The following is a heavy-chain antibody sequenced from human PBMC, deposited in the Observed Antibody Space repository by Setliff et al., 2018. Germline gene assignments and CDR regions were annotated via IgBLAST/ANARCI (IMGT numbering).Heavy chain of an antibody. J-gene: IGHJ4*02. D-gene: IGHD5-12*01. CDR2: IYPGDSDT. CDR1: GYSFTSYW. V-gene: IGHV5-51*01. CDR3: AAVGSGYDRY. Sequence: PGESLKISCKGSGYSFTSYWIGWVRQMPGKGLEWMGIIYPGDSDTRYSPSFQGQVTISRDNSKNMVYLQMNSLRVEDTAIYYFAAVGSGYDRYWGQGTLVTVSS.